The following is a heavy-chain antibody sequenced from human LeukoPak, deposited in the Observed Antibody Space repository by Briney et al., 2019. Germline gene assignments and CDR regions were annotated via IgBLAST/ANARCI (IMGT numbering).Heavy chain of an antibody. CDR2: IYSGGST. D-gene: IGHD3-10*01. J-gene: IGHJ4*02. CDR3: ARDMVRGVIIPVGY. V-gene: IGHV3-53*01. CDR1: GFTVSSNY. Sequence: GGSLRLSCAASGFTVSSNYMSWVRQAPGKGLEWVSVIYSGGSTYYADSVKGRFTISRDNSKNTLYLQMNSLRAEDTAVYYCARDMVRGVIIPVGYWGQGTLVTVSS.